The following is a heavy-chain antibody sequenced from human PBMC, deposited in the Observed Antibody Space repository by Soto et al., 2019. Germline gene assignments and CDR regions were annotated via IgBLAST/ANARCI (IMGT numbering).Heavy chain of an antibody. V-gene: IGHV3-23*01. CDR2: ISGGGNDR. Sequence: VQLLESGGSTVQPGGSLTLSCAASGFPFSSYAMSWVRQTPEKGLEWLAGISGGGNDRYYADFVQGRFTFSRDNSRNILYLQMNSLRAEDTAMYYCARSLFMVAPDNEPFDYWGQGTLVTVSS. CDR1: GFPFSSYA. D-gene: IGHD5-12*01. J-gene: IGHJ4*02. CDR3: ARSLFMVAPDNEPFDY.